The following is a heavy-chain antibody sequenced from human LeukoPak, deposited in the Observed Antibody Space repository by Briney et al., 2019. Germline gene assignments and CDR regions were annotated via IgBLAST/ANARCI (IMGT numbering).Heavy chain of an antibody. V-gene: IGHV3-21*01. J-gene: IGHJ4*02. CDR2: ISSSSSYK. D-gene: IGHD4-11*01. CDR3: ARASSNLPGY. CDR1: GFTFSSYS. Sequence: GGSLRLSCAASGFTFSSYSMNWVRQAPGKGLEWVSSISSSSSYKYYEDSVKGRFTISRDNAKNSLYLQMNSLRAEDTAVYYCARASSNLPGYWGQGTLVTVSS.